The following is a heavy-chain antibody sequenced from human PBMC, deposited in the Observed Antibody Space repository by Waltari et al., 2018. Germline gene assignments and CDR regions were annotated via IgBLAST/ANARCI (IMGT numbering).Heavy chain of an antibody. CDR2: ITYDGSNK. CDR3: ARERRGYYAEY. CDR1: GFTFSDYA. Sequence: QVQLAESGGGVVQPGGSLRLSCAASGFTFSDYAMHWVRQAPGKGLEGGKLITYDGSNKYYADSVKGRFTISRDDSKNTLHLQMNSLRDEDTAIYYCARERRGYYAEYWGQGTLVTVSS. J-gene: IGHJ4*02. V-gene: IGHV3-30*02.